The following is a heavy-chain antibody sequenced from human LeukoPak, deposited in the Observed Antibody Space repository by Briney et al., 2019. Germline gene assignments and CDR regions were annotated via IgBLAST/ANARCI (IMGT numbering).Heavy chain of an antibody. CDR2: FYTSGST. J-gene: IGHJ6*03. V-gene: IGHV4-61*02. CDR1: GGSISSGSYY. CDR3: ARETSQKGAHYMDV. D-gene: IGHD3-16*01. Sequence: SETLSLTCSVSGGSISSGSYYWSWIRQPAGKGLEWIGRFYTSGSTKYNPSLKSRVTISVDTSKNQFSLKLSSVTAADTAVYYCARETSQKGAHYMDVWGKGTTVTISS.